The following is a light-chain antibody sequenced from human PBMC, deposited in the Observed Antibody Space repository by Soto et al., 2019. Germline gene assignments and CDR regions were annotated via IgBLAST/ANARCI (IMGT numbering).Light chain of an antibody. CDR3: QQYSSYPLT. CDR1: ETINTW. CDR2: DAS. V-gene: IGKV1-5*01. Sequence: DIQMTQSPSSLSVSVGDRVTITCRASETINTWLAWYQQKPGKAPKILIYDASKLERGVPSRLSGSGSGAEFTLTISSLQPDDLATYYCQQYSSYPLTLGGGTKVEL. J-gene: IGKJ4*01.